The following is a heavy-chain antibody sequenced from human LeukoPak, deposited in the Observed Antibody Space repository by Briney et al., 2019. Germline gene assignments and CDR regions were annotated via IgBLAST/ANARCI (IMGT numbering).Heavy chain of an antibody. Sequence: PSETLSLTCTVSGGSIGDYYWTWIRQPPGKGLEYIGFIYYSGVTNYRPSLQSRVTISLDTSKNQFFLKLTSVTPADTAVYYCARGDPSYDFVGGSYRFRLDYWGQGSLVTVSS. J-gene: IGHJ4*02. CDR2: IYYSGVT. D-gene: IGHD3-16*02. CDR1: GGSIGDYY. V-gene: IGHV4-59*01. CDR3: ARGDPSYDFVGGSYRFRLDY.